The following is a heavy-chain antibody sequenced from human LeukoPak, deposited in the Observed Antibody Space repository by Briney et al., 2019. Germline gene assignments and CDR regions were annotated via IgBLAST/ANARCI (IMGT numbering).Heavy chain of an antibody. D-gene: IGHD2-2*01. CDR2: IYTSGST. CDR1: GGSISSYY. V-gene: IGHV4-4*07. J-gene: IGHJ4*02. Sequence: SETLSLTCTVSGGSISSYYWSWIRQPAGKGLEWIGRIYTSGSTNYNPSLKSRVTMSVDTSKNQFSLKLSSVTAADTAVYYCARITCCSSTSCTYYFDYWGQGTLVTVSS. CDR3: ARITCCSSTSCTYYFDY.